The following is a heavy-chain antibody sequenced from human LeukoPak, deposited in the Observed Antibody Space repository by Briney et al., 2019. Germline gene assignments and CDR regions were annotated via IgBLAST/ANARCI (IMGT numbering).Heavy chain of an antibody. D-gene: IGHD3-22*01. CDR1: GGSISSYY. CDR3: ARLPTYYDSSGYPDY. J-gene: IGHJ4*02. V-gene: IGHV4-59*08. Sequence: SETLSLTCTVSGGSISSYYWSWIRQPPGKGLEWIGYIYYSGSTNYNPSLKSRVTISVDTSQNQFSLKLSSVTAADTAVYYCARLPTYYDSSGYPDYWGQGTLVTVSS. CDR2: IYYSGST.